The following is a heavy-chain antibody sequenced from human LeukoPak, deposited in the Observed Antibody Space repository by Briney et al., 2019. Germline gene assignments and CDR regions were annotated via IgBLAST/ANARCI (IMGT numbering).Heavy chain of an antibody. Sequence: PGGSLRLSCAASGITFSSYAMSWVRQAPGKGLEWVSGITSGGSTYYADSVKGRFTISRDNSKNTLYLQMNSLRAEDTAVYYCAKSHYYDSTHGSYYFDYWGQGTLVTVSS. D-gene: IGHD3-22*01. CDR2: ITSGGST. CDR1: GITFSSYA. J-gene: IGHJ4*02. V-gene: IGHV3-23*01. CDR3: AKSHYYDSTHGSYYFDY.